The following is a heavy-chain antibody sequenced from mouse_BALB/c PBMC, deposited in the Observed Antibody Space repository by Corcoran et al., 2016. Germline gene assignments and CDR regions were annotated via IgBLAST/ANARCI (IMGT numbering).Heavy chain of an antibody. D-gene: IGHD1-1*01. V-gene: IGHV1S136*01. Sequence: EVQLQQSGPELVKPGASVKMSCKASGYTFTSYVMHWVKQKPGQGLEWIGYINPYNDGTKYNEKFKGKATLTSDKSSSTAYMELSSLTSEDSAVYYCAREGDYYGVAYWGQGTLVTVSA. CDR3: AREGDYYGVAY. CDR1: GYTFTSYV. CDR2: INPYNDGT. J-gene: IGHJ3*01.